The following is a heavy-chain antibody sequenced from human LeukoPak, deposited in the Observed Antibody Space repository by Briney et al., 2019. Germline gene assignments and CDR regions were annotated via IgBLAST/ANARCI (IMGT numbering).Heavy chain of an antibody. Sequence: GGSLRLSCAASGFTFSSYWMNWARQAPGKGREWVASINHNGNVNYYVDSVKGRFTISRDNANNSLYLQMTNLRAEATAVYFSARGGGLDVWGQGATVTVSS. V-gene: IGHV3-7*03. CDR2: INHNGNVN. CDR1: GFTFSSYW. J-gene: IGHJ6*02. D-gene: IGHD3-16*01. CDR3: ARGGGLDV.